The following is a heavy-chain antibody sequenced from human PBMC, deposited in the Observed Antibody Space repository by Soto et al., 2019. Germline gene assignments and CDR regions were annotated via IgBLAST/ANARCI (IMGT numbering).Heavy chain of an antibody. V-gene: IGHV3-30*18. J-gene: IGHJ6*02. CDR1: GFTFSSYG. Sequence: XVSLRLSCAASGFTFSSYGMHWVRQAPGKGLEWVAVISYDGSNKYYADSVKGRFTISRDNSKNTLYLQMNSLRAEDTAVYYCAKPHYSNYYYYYYGMDVWGQGTTVTVSS. CDR2: ISYDGSNK. CDR3: AKPHYSNYYYYYYGMDV. D-gene: IGHD4-4*01.